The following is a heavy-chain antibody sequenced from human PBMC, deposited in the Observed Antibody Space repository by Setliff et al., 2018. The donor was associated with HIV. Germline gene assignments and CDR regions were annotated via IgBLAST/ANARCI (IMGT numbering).Heavy chain of an antibody. CDR3: ATLSY. CDR2: INPNNGGT. V-gene: IGHV1-2*02. Sequence: ASVKVSCKASAHTFTGYYVHWVRQAPGQGLEWMGWINPNNGGTNYAEKFQGRVTMTRDTSISTAYMELSRLRSDDTAVYYCATLSYWGQGTLVTVSS. CDR1: AHTFTGYY. J-gene: IGHJ4*02.